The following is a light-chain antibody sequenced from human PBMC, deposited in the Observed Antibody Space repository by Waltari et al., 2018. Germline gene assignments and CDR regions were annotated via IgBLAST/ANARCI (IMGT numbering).Light chain of an antibody. CDR2: LGS. CDR1: QSLLHSNGYNY. Sequence: DIRRTQSPLFLPVTPGEPASISCRSSQSLLHSNGYNYLDWYLQKPGQSPPVLIYLGSNRASGVPDRFSGSGSGTDFTLNISRVEAEDVGVYYCMQILQPARTFGQGTRLEIK. CDR3: MQILQPART. V-gene: IGKV2-28*01. J-gene: IGKJ2*01.